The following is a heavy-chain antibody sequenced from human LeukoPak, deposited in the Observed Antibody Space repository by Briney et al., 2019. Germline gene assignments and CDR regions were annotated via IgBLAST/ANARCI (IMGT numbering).Heavy chain of an antibody. Sequence: GGSLRLSCAASGFTFRNYGMHWVRQAPAKGLEWVAIIWYDGSNKYYADSVKGRFTISRDNSKNTLYLQMNSLRAEDTAVYYCATGHIVGPNDYWGQGTLVTVSS. CDR2: IWYDGSNK. D-gene: IGHD1-26*01. V-gene: IGHV3-33*08. J-gene: IGHJ4*02. CDR3: ATGHIVGPNDY. CDR1: GFTFRNYG.